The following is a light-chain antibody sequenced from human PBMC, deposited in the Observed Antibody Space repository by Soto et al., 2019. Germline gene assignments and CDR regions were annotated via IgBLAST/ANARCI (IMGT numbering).Light chain of an antibody. J-gene: IGKJ1*01. CDR2: ESS. V-gene: IGKV3-11*01. CDR3: QQRSNWRQT. Sequence: EIVLTQSPATLSLSPGETATLSCRASQNVDNYLDWYQQKPGQAPRLLIYESSNRATGIAARFSGSGSGTDFTLNISSLEPEDFAVYYCQQRSNWRQTFGQGTKVDIK. CDR1: QNVDNY.